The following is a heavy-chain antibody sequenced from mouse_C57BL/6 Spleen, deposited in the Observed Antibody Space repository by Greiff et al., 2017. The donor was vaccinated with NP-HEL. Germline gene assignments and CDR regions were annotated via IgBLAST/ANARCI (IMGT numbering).Heavy chain of an antibody. CDR2: IHPNSGST. CDR1: GYTFTSYW. CDR3: ARGGLRPYFDV. V-gene: IGHV1-64*01. Sequence: VQLQQSGAELVKPGASVKLSCKASGYTFTSYWMHWVKQRPGQGLEWIGMIHPNSGSTNYNEKFKSKATLTVDKSSSTAYMQLSSLTSEDSAVYYCARGGLRPYFDVWGTGTTVTVSS. D-gene: IGHD2-4*01. J-gene: IGHJ1*03.